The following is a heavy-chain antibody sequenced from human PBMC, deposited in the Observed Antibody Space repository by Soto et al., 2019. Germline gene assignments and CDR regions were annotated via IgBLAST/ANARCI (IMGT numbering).Heavy chain of an antibody. J-gene: IGHJ2*01. CDR3: ATDQARRWYFDL. V-gene: IGHV1-24*01. CDR2: FDPEDGET. Sequence: ASVEVSCKVSGYTLTELSIHWVRQAPGKGLEWMGGFDPEDGETIYAQKFQGRVTMTEDTSTDTAYMELSSLRSEDTAVYYCATDQARRWYFDLWGRGTLVTVSS. D-gene: IGHD6-6*01. CDR1: GYTLTELS.